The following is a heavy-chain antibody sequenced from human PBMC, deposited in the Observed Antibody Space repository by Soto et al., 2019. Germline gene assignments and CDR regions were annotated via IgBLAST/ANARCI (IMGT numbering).Heavy chain of an antibody. CDR1: GGTFSSYA. CDR3: ARDVEYSNYVRDWFDP. J-gene: IGHJ5*02. Sequence: AASVKVSCKASGGTFSSYAISWVRQAPGQGLEWMGGIIPIFGTANYAQKFQGRVTITADESTSTAYMELSSLRSEDTAVYYCARDVEYSNYVRDWFDPWGQGTLVTVSS. CDR2: IIPIFGTA. D-gene: IGHD4-4*01. V-gene: IGHV1-69*13.